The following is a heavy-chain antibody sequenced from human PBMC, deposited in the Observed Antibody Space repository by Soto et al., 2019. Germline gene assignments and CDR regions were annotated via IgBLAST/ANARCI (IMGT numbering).Heavy chain of an antibody. J-gene: IGHJ4*02. CDR2: INPNSGGT. Sequence: ASVKVSCKASGYTFTGYYMHWVRQAPGQGLEWMGWINPNSGGTNYAQKFQGWVTMTRDTSISTAYMELSRLRSDDTAVYYCARGEEWLRPIFDYWGQGTLVTVSS. V-gene: IGHV1-2*04. CDR3: ARGEEWLRPIFDY. D-gene: IGHD5-12*01. CDR1: GYTFTGYY.